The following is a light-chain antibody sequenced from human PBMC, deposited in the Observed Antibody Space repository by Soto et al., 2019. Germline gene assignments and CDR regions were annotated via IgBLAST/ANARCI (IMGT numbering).Light chain of an antibody. J-gene: IGLJ2*01. CDR1: TSNIGTNT. CDR2: HHT. V-gene: IGLV1-44*01. CDR3: AAWDDSLNGVI. Sequence: QSVLTQPPSASGTPGQRGTISCSGGTSNIGTNTVTWYQQVPGTAPKLLLYHHTQRPSGLPDRFSGSKSGTSASLAISGLQTEDEADYSCAAWDDSLNGVIFGAGTKLTVL.